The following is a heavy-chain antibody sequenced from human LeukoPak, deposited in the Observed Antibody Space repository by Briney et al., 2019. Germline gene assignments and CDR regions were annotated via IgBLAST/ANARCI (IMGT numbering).Heavy chain of an antibody. V-gene: IGHV4-59*08. CDR2: IYYSGST. CDR1: GGSISSYY. D-gene: IGHD3-9*01. Sequence: SETLSLTCTVSGGSISSYYWSWIRQPPGKGLEWLGYIYYSGSTNYNPSLKSRVTISVDTSKNQFSLKLSSVTAADTAVYYCARRNYDILTGYYPLDYWGQGTLVTVSS. CDR3: ARRNYDILTGYYPLDY. J-gene: IGHJ4*02.